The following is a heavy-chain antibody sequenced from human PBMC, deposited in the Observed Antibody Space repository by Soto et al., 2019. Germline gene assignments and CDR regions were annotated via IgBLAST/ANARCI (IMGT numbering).Heavy chain of an antibody. CDR3: ARDTSYMTTVTTYWFDP. J-gene: IGHJ5*02. CDR2: IIPIFGTA. D-gene: IGHD4-17*01. Sequence: GASVKVSCKASGGTFSSYAISWVRQAPGQGLEWMGGIIPIFGTANYAQKFQGRVTITADESTSTAYMELSSLRSEDTAVYYCARDTSYMTTVTTYWFDPWGQGTLVTVSS. V-gene: IGHV1-69*13. CDR1: GGTFSSYA.